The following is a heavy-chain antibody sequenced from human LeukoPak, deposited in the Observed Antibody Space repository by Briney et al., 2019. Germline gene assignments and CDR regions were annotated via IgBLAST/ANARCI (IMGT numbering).Heavy chain of an antibody. J-gene: IGHJ6*02. CDR3: ARDPAYGDSREDYYYYYGMDV. Sequence: ASVKVSCKASGYTFTSYGISWVRQAPGQGLEWMGWISAYNGNTNYAQKLQGRVTMTTDTSTSTAYMELRSLRSDDTAVYYCARDPAYGDSREDYYYYYGMDVWGQGTTVTVS. V-gene: IGHV1-18*01. CDR1: GYTFTSYG. D-gene: IGHD4-17*01. CDR2: ISAYNGNT.